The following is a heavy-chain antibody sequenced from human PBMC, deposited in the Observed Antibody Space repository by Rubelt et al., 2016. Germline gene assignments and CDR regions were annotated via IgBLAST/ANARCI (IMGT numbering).Heavy chain of an antibody. Sequence: QVQLQQWGAGLLKPSATLSLTCAVSGGSFSFYYWSWIRQPPGKGLEWIGEINHSGKTNYNPSLKSRVTISVDTSKTQFSLNLSLVTAADTAVYYCARGLAAGCHMDVWGKGTTVTVSS. CDR2: INHSGKT. CDR1: GGSFSFYY. D-gene: IGHD2-8*01. J-gene: IGHJ6*03. CDR3: ARGLAAGCHMDV. V-gene: IGHV4-34*02.